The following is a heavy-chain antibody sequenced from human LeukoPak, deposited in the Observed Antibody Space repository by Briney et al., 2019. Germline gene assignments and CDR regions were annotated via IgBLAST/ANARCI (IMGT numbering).Heavy chain of an antibody. CDR3: ARGSGWYYYYYGMDV. CDR1: GGTFISYA. CDR2: IIPIFGTA. J-gene: IGHJ6*02. V-gene: IGHV1-69*13. Sequence: GASVKVSCKASGGTFISYAISWVRQVPGQGLEWMGGIIPIFGTANYAQKFQGRVTITADESTSTAYMELSSLRSEDTAVYYCARGSGWYYYYYGMDVWGQGTTVTVSS. D-gene: IGHD6-19*01.